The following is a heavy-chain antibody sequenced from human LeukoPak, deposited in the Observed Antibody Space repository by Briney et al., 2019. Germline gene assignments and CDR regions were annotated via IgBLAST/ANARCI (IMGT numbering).Heavy chain of an antibody. D-gene: IGHD1-14*01. J-gene: IGHJ4*02. CDR3: ARDSKTTDTFDY. Sequence: SETLSLTCTVSGGSISNSFYYWGWIRQPPGKGLEWIGSINYSGSTYYDPSLKSRVTISVDTSKNQFSLKLSSVTAADTAVYYCARDSKTTDTFDYWGQGTLVTVSS. CDR1: GGSISNSFYY. CDR2: INYSGST. V-gene: IGHV4-39*02.